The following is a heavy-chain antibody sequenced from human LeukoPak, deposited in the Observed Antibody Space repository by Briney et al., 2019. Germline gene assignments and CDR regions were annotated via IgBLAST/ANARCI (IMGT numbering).Heavy chain of an antibody. Sequence: ASVKVSCKASGYTFTGYYMHWVRQAPGQGLEWMGWFNPNSGDTKYAEKFQGRVTMTRDTSISTAYMELSSLRPDDTAIYYCARDYYDSSGYYNLPSVDYWGQGTLVTVSS. D-gene: IGHD3-22*01. CDR1: GYTFTGYY. J-gene: IGHJ4*02. CDR3: ARDYYDSSGYYNLPSVDY. CDR2: FNPNSGDT. V-gene: IGHV1-2*02.